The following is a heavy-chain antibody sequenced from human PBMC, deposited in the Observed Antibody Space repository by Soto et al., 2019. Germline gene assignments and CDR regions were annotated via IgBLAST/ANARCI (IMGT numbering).Heavy chain of an antibody. CDR2: ISYDGSNK. CDR1: GFTFSSYG. V-gene: IGHV3-30*03. Sequence: GGSLRLSCAASGFTFSSYGMHWVRQAPGKGLEWVAVISYDGSNKYYADSVKGRFTISRDNSKNTLYLQMNSLRAEDTAVYYCASQAPYYYGSGSYLNWFDPWGQGTLVTVSS. J-gene: IGHJ5*02. D-gene: IGHD3-10*01. CDR3: ASQAPYYYGSGSYLNWFDP.